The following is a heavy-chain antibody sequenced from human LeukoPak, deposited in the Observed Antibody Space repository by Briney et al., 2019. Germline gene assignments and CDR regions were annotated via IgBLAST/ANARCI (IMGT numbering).Heavy chain of an antibody. V-gene: IGHV4-34*01. Sequence: SETLSLTCAVYGGSFSGYYWSWIRQPPGKGLEWIGEINHSGSTNYNPSLNSRVTISVGTSKNQFSLRLNSVTAADTAIYYCARLDSGDHGNIPHWGQGTLVIVSS. J-gene: IGHJ1*01. CDR1: GGSFSGYY. CDR2: INHSGST. CDR3: ARLDSGDHGNIPH. D-gene: IGHD1-26*01.